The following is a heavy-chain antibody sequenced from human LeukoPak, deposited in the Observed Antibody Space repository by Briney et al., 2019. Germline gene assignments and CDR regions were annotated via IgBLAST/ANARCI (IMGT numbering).Heavy chain of an antibody. D-gene: IGHD2-2*01. V-gene: IGHV3-23*01. CDR2: TSGSGGST. Sequence: PGGSLRLSCAASGFTFSSYAVSWVRQAPGKGLEWVSATSGSGGSTYYADSVKGRFTISRDNSKNTLYLQMNSLRAEDTAVYYCAKDRVVVVLAASDYWGQGTLVTVSS. CDR1: GFTFSSYA. J-gene: IGHJ4*02. CDR3: AKDRVVVVLAASDY.